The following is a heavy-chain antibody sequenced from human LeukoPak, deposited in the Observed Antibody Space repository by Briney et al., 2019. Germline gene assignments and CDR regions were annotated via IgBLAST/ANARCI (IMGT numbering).Heavy chain of an antibody. Sequence: PSETLSLTCTVSGGSISSYYWSWIRQPPGKGLEWIGYINYSGNTNYNPSLKSRVTISVDTSKNQFSLKLSSVTAAGTAVYYCASFSWGSGSYNQEAIWSWFDPWGQGTLVTVSS. V-gene: IGHV4-59*08. CDR1: GGSISSYY. J-gene: IGHJ5*02. D-gene: IGHD3-10*01. CDR3: ASFSWGSGSYNQEAIWSWFDP. CDR2: INYSGNT.